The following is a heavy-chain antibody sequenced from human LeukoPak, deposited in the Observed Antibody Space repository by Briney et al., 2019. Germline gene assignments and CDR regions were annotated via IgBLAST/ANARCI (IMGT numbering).Heavy chain of an antibody. J-gene: IGHJ6*03. CDR3: ARGLTLNYYYYYYMDV. CDR1: GGTFSSYA. Sequence: ASVKVSCKASGGTFSSYAISWVRQAPGQGLEWMGGIIPIFGTANYAQKFQGRVTITADESTSTAYMELSSLGSEDTAVYYCARGLTLNYYYYYYMDVWGKGTTVTVSS. V-gene: IGHV1-69*13. CDR2: IIPIFGTA.